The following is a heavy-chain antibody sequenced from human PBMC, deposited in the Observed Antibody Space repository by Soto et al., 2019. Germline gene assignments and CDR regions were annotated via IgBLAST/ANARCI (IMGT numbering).Heavy chain of an antibody. CDR3: ARHLYTNANGNLSVDC. Sequence: PGLSRPIPRRGFGYRSGTCLIVLVRPQTGKGLEWMGIIFPRDSDTKYNPSLQGQVSISADNSVATAYLHLSSLKPSDSAIYYCARHLYTNANGNLSVDCWGQGTPVTVSP. D-gene: IGHD2-2*02. CDR2: IFPRDSDT. CDR1: GYRSGTCL. J-gene: IGHJ4*02. V-gene: IGHV5-51*01.